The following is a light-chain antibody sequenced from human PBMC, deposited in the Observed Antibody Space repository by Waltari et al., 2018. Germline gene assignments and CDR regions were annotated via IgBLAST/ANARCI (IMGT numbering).Light chain of an antibody. CDR3: QVWDGSTDVV. Sequence: SYVLTQPPSVSVAPGQTARVTCGGNNIGSKSVHWYQQRPGQAPILVLYDDSDRPSGIPDCFSGSNSGNTATLTISRVEAGDEADYYCQVWDGSTDVVFGGGTKLTVL. CDR2: DDS. J-gene: IGLJ2*01. V-gene: IGLV3-21*02. CDR1: NIGSKS.